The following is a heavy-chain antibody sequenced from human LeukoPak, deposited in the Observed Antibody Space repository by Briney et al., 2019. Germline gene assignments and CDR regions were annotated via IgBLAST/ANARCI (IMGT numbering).Heavy chain of an antibody. Sequence: PSQTLSLTCTVSGGSISSGGYYWSWIRQPPGKGLEWIGYIHYTASTYYNPSLESRITLSLDTSKNKFSLKLSSVTAADTAVYYCARHLPADTAMVDSWGQGTLVTVSS. V-gene: IGHV4-30-4*07. J-gene: IGHJ4*02. CDR3: ARHLPADTAMVDS. D-gene: IGHD5-18*01. CDR2: IHYTAST. CDR1: GGSISSGGYY.